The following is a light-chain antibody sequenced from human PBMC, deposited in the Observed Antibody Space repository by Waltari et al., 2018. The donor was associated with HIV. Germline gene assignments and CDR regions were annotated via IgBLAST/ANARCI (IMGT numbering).Light chain of an antibody. CDR1: SSHVGSDDL. J-gene: IGLJ1*01. V-gene: IGLV2-23*02. CDR3: CSCPRSGIRYV. Sequence: QSALTQPASVSGSPGQSITISCHSTSSHVGSDDLVSWYQQHPGEAPKLIIYEVTKRPSGVSNRFSGSKSGNTASLTISGLQAEDEADYYCCSCPRSGIRYVFGTGTKVTVL. CDR2: EVT.